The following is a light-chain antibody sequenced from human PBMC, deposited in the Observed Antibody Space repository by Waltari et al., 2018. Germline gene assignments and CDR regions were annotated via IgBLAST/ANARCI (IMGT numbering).Light chain of an antibody. V-gene: IGKV1-5*01. J-gene: IGKJ1*01. Sequence: TQMTQSPSTLSASVGERTTITCRASQSISTWLAWYQQKPGKAPKLLIYEALKLESGVPSRFSGGGSGTQFTLTITSLQPDDVGSYYCQQYNSYPWTFGQGTKVEI. CDR3: QQYNSYPWT. CDR2: EAL. CDR1: QSISTW.